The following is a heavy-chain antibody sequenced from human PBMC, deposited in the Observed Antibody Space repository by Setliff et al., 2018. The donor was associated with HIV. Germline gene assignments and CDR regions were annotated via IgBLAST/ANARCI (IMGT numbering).Heavy chain of an antibody. V-gene: IGHV1-18*01. CDR1: GYTFTSYG. CDR2: ISTYNGNT. D-gene: IGHD3-22*01. J-gene: IGHJ6*02. Sequence: GASVKVSCKASGYTFTSYGISWVRQAPGQGLEWMGWISTYNGNTNYAQKLQGRVTMTTDTTTSTAYMELRSLRSDDTAVYYCARNHDSTLYYGMDVWGQGTTVTVSS. CDR3: ARNHDSTLYYGMDV.